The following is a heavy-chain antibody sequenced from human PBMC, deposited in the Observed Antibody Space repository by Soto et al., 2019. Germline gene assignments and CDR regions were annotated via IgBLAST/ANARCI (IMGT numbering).Heavy chain of an antibody. CDR2: TRNKANSYTT. Sequence: GGSLRLSCAVSGFTFSDHYMDWVRQAPGKGLEWVGRTRNKANSYTTEYAASVKGRFTISRDDSKNSLYLQMNSLKTEDTAVYYCARDSYDSSGYCYGMDVWGQGTTVTVSS. J-gene: IGHJ6*02. V-gene: IGHV3-72*01. CDR1: GFTFSDHY. CDR3: ARDSYDSSGYCYGMDV. D-gene: IGHD3-22*01.